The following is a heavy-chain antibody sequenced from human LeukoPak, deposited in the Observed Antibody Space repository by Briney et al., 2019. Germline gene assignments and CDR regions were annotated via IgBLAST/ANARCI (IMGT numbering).Heavy chain of an antibody. CDR1: GGSISISNYY. CDR3: AREPASPGAFDY. J-gene: IGHJ4*02. D-gene: IGHD2-2*01. V-gene: IGHV4-39*07. CDR2: MSYSGRT. Sequence: SETLSLTCTVSGGSISISNYYWGWIRQPPGKGLEWIGSMSYSGRTYYNPSLKTRVTVSLDTSKNQFSLNLISVTAADTAVYYCAREPASPGAFDYWGQGTLVTVSS.